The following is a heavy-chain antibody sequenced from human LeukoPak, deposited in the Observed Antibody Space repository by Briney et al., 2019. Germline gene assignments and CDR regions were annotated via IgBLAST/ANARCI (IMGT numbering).Heavy chain of an antibody. CDR1: GFTFSSYS. V-gene: IGHV3-21*01. D-gene: IGHD1-26*01. J-gene: IGHJ4*02. CDR2: ISSSSSYI. CDR3: ARDKEWELLPPFDY. Sequence: TGGSLRLSCAASGFTFSSYSMNWVRQAPGKGLEWVSSISSSSSYIYYADSVKGRFTISRDNAKNSLYLQMNSLRAEDTAVYYCARDKEWELLPPFDYWGQGTLVTVSS.